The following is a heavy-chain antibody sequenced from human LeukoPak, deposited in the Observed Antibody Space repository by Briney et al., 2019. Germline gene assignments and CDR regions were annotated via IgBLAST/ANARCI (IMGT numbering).Heavy chain of an antibody. D-gene: IGHD5-24*01. Sequence: ASVKVSCKASGYTFIDYYIHWVRQAPGQGLEFLGWISPDSGGTNYPQKFQGRVAITRDTSISTAYMDLSRLTSDDTAVYYCARDRYGDGFAHFDYWGQGALVTVSS. CDR1: GYTFIDYY. J-gene: IGHJ4*02. V-gene: IGHV1-2*02. CDR3: ARDRYGDGFAHFDY. CDR2: ISPDSGGT.